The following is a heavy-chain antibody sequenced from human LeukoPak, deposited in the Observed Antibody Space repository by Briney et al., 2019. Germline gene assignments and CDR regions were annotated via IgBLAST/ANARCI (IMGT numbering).Heavy chain of an antibody. D-gene: IGHD2-15*01. Sequence: PGGSLRLSCAASGFTFSSYAMSWVRQAPGKGLEWVAVILYDGVSNHYADSVKGRFTISRDNSKNTLYVQMNSLRDDDTAVYYCARDRHYCSGGRCYSDSFDYWGQGTLVTVSS. J-gene: IGHJ4*02. CDR3: ARDRHYCSGGRCYSDSFDY. CDR1: GFTFSSYA. CDR2: ILYDGVSN. V-gene: IGHV3-30-3*01.